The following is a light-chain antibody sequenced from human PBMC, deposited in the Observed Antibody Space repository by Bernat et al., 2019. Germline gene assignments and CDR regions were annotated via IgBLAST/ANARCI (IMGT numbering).Light chain of an antibody. CDR1: SSDIGSYNY. J-gene: IGLJ1*01. CDR3: CSYAGSYSWV. V-gene: IGLV2-14*03. CDR2: AVA. Sequence: QSALTQPASVSGSPGQSITISCIGTSSDIGSYNYVSWYQQHPGKAPNLLIYAVANRPSGVSNRFSASKSGNTASLTISGLQAEDEADYYCCSYAGSYSWVFGTGTKVTVL.